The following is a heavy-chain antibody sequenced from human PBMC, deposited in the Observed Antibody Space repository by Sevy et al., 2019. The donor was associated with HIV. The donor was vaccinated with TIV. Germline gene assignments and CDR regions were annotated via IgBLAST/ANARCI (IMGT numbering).Heavy chain of an antibody. Sequence: GGSLRLSCAATGFTVNSNYMSWVRQAPGKGLEWVSIIYTGDNTYYIDSVKGGFTISRDNSKNTLFLQMNSLRAEDTAVYYCARLSVYYYDSDGYYTTGNAFDIWGQGTMVTVSS. CDR1: GFTVNSNY. CDR3: ARLSVYYYDSDGYYTTGNAFDI. V-gene: IGHV3-53*01. J-gene: IGHJ3*02. CDR2: IYTGDNT. D-gene: IGHD3-22*01.